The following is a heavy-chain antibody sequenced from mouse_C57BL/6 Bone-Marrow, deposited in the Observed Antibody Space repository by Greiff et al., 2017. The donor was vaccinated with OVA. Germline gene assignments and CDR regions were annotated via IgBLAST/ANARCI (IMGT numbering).Heavy chain of an antibody. Sequence: VQLQQPGAELVKPGASVKLSCKASGYTFTSYWMQWVKQRPGQGLEWIGEIDPSDSYTNYNQKFKGKATLTVDTSSSTAYMQLSSLTSEDSAVYYCARLGGSSPWFAYWGQGTLVTVSA. D-gene: IGHD1-1*01. CDR3: ARLGGSSPWFAY. V-gene: IGHV1-50*01. CDR1: GYTFTSYW. J-gene: IGHJ3*01. CDR2: IDPSDSYT.